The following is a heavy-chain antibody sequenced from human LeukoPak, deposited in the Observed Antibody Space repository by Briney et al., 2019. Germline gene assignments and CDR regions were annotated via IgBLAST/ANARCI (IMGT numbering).Heavy chain of an antibody. V-gene: IGHV4-30-4*08. CDR1: GGSISSGDNY. CDR3: ARVGHYSWNYFDY. CDR2: IFYSGRT. D-gene: IGHD4-11*01. J-gene: IGHJ4*02. Sequence: PSETLSLTCTVSGGSISSGDNYWSWIRQPPGKGLEWIAYIFYSGRTYYNPSLESRVTMSVDTTRNQFSLKLSSVTAADTAVYYCARVGHYSWNYFDYWGQGTLVTVSS.